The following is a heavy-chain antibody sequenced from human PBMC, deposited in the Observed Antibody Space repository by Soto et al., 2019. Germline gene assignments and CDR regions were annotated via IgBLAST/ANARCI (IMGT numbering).Heavy chain of an antibody. V-gene: IGHV4-39*01. Sequence: SETLSLTCTVSGGSISSNDYYWGWIRQPPGKGLEWIASIHYSGNGYYNPSLQRRVTTSVDTSKSQISLNLNSVTAADTAVYYCAMHPAVPEYGEGLDSWGRGTLVTVSS. J-gene: IGHJ5*01. CDR2: IHYSGNG. CDR1: GGSISSNDYY. CDR3: AMHPAVPEYGEGLDS. D-gene: IGHD3-10*01.